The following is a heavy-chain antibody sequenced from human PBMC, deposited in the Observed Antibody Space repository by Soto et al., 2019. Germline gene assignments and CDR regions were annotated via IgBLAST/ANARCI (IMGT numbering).Heavy chain of an antibody. CDR3: ARGSELPPSSY. D-gene: IGHD1-7*01. V-gene: IGHV4-34*01. CDR2: INPSGVT. CDR1: GGSVSDYY. Sequence: SETLSLTCAVYGGSVSDYYRTWIRQPPGKGLEWIGEINPSGVTNSNPSLKSRVSISVDTTKNQFSLKLTSVTDADTAVYYCARGSELPPSSYWGQGILVTVSS. J-gene: IGHJ4*02.